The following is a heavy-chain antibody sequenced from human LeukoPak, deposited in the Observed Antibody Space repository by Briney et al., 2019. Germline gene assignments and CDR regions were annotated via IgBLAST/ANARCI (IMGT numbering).Heavy chain of an antibody. Sequence: PSETLSLTCAVYGGSFSGYYWSWIRQPPGKGLEWIGEINHSGSTNYNPSLKSRVTISVDTSKNQFSLKLCSVTAADTAVYYCAKLGPAYGSGSYQCFDPWGQGTLVTVSS. CDR3: AKLGPAYGSGSYQCFDP. CDR1: GGSFSGYY. J-gene: IGHJ5*02. D-gene: IGHD3-10*01. CDR2: INHSGST. V-gene: IGHV4-34*01.